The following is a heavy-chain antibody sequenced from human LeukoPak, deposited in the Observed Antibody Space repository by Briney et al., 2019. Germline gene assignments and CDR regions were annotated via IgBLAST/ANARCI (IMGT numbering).Heavy chain of an antibody. J-gene: IGHJ6*02. CDR3: ARGPVPRYYYYGMDV. CDR1: GGTFSNYA. Sequence: SVKVSCKASGGTFSNYAISWVRQAPGQGLEWMGGIIPIFGTANYAQKFQGRVTITADESTSTAYMELSSLRSEDTAVYYCARGPVPRYYYYGMDVWGQGTTVTVSS. CDR2: IIPIFGTA. V-gene: IGHV1-69*13.